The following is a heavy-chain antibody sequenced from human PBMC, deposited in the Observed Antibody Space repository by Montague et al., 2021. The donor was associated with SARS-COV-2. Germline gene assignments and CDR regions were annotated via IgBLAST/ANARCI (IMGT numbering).Heavy chain of an antibody. D-gene: IGHD2-2*01. J-gene: IGHJ4*02. CDR1: GGSISSSSYY. CDR3: ANYCSSTNCGGY. Sequence: SETLSLTCTVSGGSISSSSYYWGWIRQPPGKGLEWIGSIDYSGSTYYNPSLKSRVTISVDTSKNQFSLKLSSVTAADTAVYYCANYCSSTNCGGYWGQGTLVTVSS. CDR2: IDYSGST. V-gene: IGHV4-39*01.